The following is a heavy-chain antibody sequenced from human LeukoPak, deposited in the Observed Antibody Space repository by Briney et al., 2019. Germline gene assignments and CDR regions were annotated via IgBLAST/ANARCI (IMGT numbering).Heavy chain of an antibody. CDR2: TYHRSKWYN. CDR3: ARGRLEGAGGTAWFDP. CDR1: GDSVSSKSAA. J-gene: IGHJ5*02. Sequence: SQTLSLTCAISGDSVSSKSAAWNWIRQSPSRGLEWPGRTYHRSKWYNDYAASVKSRITINPDTSKNQFSLQLNSVTPEDTAVYYCARGRLEGAGGTAWFDPWGQGTLVTVSS. D-gene: IGHD6-13*01. V-gene: IGHV6-1*01.